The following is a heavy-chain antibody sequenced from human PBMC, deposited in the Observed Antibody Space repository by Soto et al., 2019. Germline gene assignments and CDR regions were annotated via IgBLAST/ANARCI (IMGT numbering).Heavy chain of an antibody. Sequence: PGGSLRLSCAASGFSFSSYGMHWVRQAPGKGLEWVAIIWYDGSNKYYADSVKGRFTISRDNSKSTLYLQMNSLRAEDTAVYYCARDYDSSGYPRYYFDYWGQGTLVTVSS. V-gene: IGHV3-33*01. J-gene: IGHJ4*02. CDR3: ARDYDSSGYPRYYFDY. CDR1: GFSFSSYG. D-gene: IGHD3-22*01. CDR2: IWYDGSNK.